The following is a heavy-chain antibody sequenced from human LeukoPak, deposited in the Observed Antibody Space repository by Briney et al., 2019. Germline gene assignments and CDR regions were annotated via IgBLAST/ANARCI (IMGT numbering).Heavy chain of an antibody. CDR1: GFTFSSYA. Sequence: GGSLRLSCAASGFTFSSYAMSWVRQAPGKGLEWVSAISGSGGSTYYADSVKGRFTISRDNSKNTLYLQMNSLRAEDTAVYYCARDRGDVLRYSGLEVGEADYFDYWGQGTLVTVSS. CDR2: ISGSGGST. V-gene: IGHV3-23*01. J-gene: IGHJ4*02. CDR3: ARDRGDVLRYSGLEVGEADYFDY. D-gene: IGHD3-9*01.